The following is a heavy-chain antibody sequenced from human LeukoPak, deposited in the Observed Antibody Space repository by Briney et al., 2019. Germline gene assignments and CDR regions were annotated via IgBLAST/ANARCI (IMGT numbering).Heavy chain of an antibody. Sequence: GGALRLSCAASGFTFSNYAMSWVRQAPGKGLEWVGRIKSKTDGGTTDNAAPVKGRFTISRDDSKNTLYLQMNSLKTEDTAVYYCTAFYRGYFDYWGQGILVTVSS. CDR3: TAFYRGYFDY. D-gene: IGHD3-3*01. V-gene: IGHV3-15*01. CDR1: GFTFSNYA. J-gene: IGHJ4*02. CDR2: IKSKTDGGTT.